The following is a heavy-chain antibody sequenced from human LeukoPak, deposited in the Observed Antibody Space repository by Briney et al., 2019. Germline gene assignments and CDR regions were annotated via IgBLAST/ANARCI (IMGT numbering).Heavy chain of an antibody. CDR3: VRDEVAGPLKY. CDR1: GFTFSSYW. Sequence: GGSLRLSCAASGFTFSSYWMSWVHQAPGKGLEWVANIKQDGSEKYYVDSVKGRFTISRDNAKNSQYLQMNSLRVEDTAVYYCVRDEVAGPLKYWGQGTLVTVSS. J-gene: IGHJ4*02. D-gene: IGHD5-12*01. CDR2: IKQDGSEK. V-gene: IGHV3-7*01.